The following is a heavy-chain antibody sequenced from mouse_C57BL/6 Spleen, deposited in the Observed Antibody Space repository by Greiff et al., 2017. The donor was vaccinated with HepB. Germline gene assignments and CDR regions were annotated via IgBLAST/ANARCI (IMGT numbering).Heavy chain of an antibody. CDR2: ISSGGSYT. V-gene: IGHV5-6*01. CDR3: ARHSGHYFDY. Sequence: EVQLVESGGDLVKPGGSLKLSCAASGFTFSSYGMSWVRQTPDKRLEWVATISSGGSYTYYPDSVKGRFTISRDNAKNTLYLQMSSLKSEDTAMYYCARHSGHYFDYWGQGTTLTVSS. J-gene: IGHJ2*01. D-gene: IGHD3-2*02. CDR1: GFTFSSYG.